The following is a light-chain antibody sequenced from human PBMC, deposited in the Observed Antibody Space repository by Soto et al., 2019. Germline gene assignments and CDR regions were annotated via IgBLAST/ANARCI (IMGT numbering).Light chain of an antibody. CDR3: QHYNSYSEA. Sequence: DIQMTQSPSTLSASVGARVSITCRASQTISSWLAWYQQKPGKAPKLLIYKASTLKSGVPSRFSGSGSGTEFTLTISSLQPDDFATYYCQHYNSYSEAFGQGTKVDI. J-gene: IGKJ1*01. CDR1: QTISSW. CDR2: KAS. V-gene: IGKV1-5*03.